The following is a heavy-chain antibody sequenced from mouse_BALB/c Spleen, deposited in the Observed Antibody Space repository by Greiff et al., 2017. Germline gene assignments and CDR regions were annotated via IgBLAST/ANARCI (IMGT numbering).Heavy chain of an antibody. CDR1: GYNFTSYW. V-gene: IGHV1-55*01. Sequence: QVQLQQPGAELVKPGTSVKLSCKASGYNFTSYWINWVKLRPGQGLEWIGDIYPGSGSTNYNEKFKSKATLTVYTSSSTAYMQLSSLASEDSALYYCAREITTWGFAYWGQGTLVTVSA. D-gene: IGHD2-4*01. CDR3: AREITTWGFAY. J-gene: IGHJ3*01. CDR2: IYPGSGST.